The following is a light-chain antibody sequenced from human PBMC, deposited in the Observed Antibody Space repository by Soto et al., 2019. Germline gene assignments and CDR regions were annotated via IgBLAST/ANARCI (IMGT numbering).Light chain of an antibody. CDR2: KAS. CDR1: QSTSSW. J-gene: IGKJ4*01. Sequence: DIQMTQSPSTVSASEGDRVTITCRASQSTSSWLAWYQQKPGKAPKLLIYKASSLESGVPSRFSGSGSGTEFTLTISSLQPDDFATYYCQQYNSYPLTFGGGTKVDIK. CDR3: QQYNSYPLT. V-gene: IGKV1-5*03.